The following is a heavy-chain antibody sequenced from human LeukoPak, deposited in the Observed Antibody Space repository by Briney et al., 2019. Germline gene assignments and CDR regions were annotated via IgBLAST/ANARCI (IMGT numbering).Heavy chain of an antibody. CDR3: ARAAGAAGGQYFDY. CDR2: IYSNGDT. D-gene: IGHD6-13*01. J-gene: IGHJ4*02. Sequence: SETLSLTCTVSSGSISGYYWSWIRQPAGQGLEWIGRIYSNGDTRYNPSLKSRVTMSVDTSKNQLSLKLGPVTAADTAVYYCARAAGAAGGQYFDYWGQGTLVTVSS. CDR1: SGSISGYY. V-gene: IGHV4-4*07.